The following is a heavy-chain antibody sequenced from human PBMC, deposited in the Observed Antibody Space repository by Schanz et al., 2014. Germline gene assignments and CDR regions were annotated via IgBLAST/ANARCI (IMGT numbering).Heavy chain of an antibody. D-gene: IGHD2-21*01. CDR3: AKGQGAVINNWYFDL. J-gene: IGHJ2*01. V-gene: IGHV3-23*04. CDR1: GFTFGNYA. Sequence: DVQLVDSGGDLVQPGGSLRLSCAASGFTFGNYAMNCVRQAPGKGLEWVSTISGSGSTTYYADSVKGRFTISRDNSMNTLSLQMNGLSADDTAIYYCAKGQGAVINNWYFDLWGRGTLVTVSS. CDR2: ISGSGSTT.